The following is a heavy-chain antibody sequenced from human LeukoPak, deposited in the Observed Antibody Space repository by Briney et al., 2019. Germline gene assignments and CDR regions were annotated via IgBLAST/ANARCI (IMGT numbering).Heavy chain of an antibody. Sequence: GESLKISCKGSGYSFTSYWIGWVRQMPGKGLEWMGIIYPGDSDTRYSPSFQGQVTISADKSISTAYLQWSSLKASDTAMYYCAGLSVLYYYYYYGMDVWGQGTTVTVSS. D-gene: IGHD3-16*01. J-gene: IGHJ6*02. V-gene: IGHV5-51*01. CDR3: AGLSVLYYYYYYGMDV. CDR2: IYPGDSDT. CDR1: GYSFTSYW.